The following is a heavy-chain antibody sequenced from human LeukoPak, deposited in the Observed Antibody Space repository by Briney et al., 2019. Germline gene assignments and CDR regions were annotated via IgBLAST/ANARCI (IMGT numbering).Heavy chain of an antibody. CDR2: IYSGGST. J-gene: IGHJ4*02. CDR3: ARGSARGWYYFDY. Sequence: GGSLRLSCAASGFTVSSNYMSWVRQAPGKGLEWVSVIYSGGSTYYADSVKGRFTISRDNSKNTLHLQMNSLRAEDTAVYYCARGSARGWYYFDYWGQGTLVTVSP. D-gene: IGHD2-15*01. CDR1: GFTVSSNY. V-gene: IGHV3-53*01.